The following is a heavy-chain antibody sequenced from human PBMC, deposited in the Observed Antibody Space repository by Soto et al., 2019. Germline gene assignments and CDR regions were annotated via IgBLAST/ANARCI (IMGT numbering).Heavy chain of an antibody. V-gene: IGHV1-2*02. CDR2: INPNSGGT. Sequence: ASVKVSCKASGYTFTGYYMHWVRQAPGQGLEWMGWINPNSGGTNYAQKFQGRVTMTRDTSISTAYMELSRLRSDDTAIYYCAKDGLSDSPSAIDYWGLGTLVTVSS. J-gene: IGHJ4*02. CDR1: GYTFTGYY. CDR3: AKDGLSDSPSAIDY. D-gene: IGHD6-13*01.